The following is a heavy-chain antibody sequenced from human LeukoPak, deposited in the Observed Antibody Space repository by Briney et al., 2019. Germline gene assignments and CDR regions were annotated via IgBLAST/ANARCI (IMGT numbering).Heavy chain of an antibody. V-gene: IGHV3-7*03. Sequence: PGGSLRLSCAASGFTFSSYWMSWVRQAPGKGLEWVANIKQDGSEKYYVDSVKGRFTISRDNSKNTLYLQMNSLRAEDTAVYYCAKDGYSSSSLYFDYWGQGTLVTVSS. CDR1: GFTFSSYW. CDR3: AKDGYSSSSLYFDY. CDR2: IKQDGSEK. D-gene: IGHD6-6*01. J-gene: IGHJ4*02.